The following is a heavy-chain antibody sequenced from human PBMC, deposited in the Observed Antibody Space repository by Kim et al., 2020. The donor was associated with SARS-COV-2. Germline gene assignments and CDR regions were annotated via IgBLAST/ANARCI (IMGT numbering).Heavy chain of an antibody. Sequence: ASVKVSCKASGYTFTSYDINWVRQATGQGLEWMGWMNPNSGNTGYAQKFQGRVTMTRNTSISTAYMELSSLRSEDTAVYYCARGSYYYGSGSWSWFDPWGQGTLVTVSS. V-gene: IGHV1-8*01. D-gene: IGHD3-10*01. J-gene: IGHJ5*02. CDR1: GYTFTSYD. CDR2: MNPNSGNT. CDR3: ARGSYYYGSGSWSWFDP.